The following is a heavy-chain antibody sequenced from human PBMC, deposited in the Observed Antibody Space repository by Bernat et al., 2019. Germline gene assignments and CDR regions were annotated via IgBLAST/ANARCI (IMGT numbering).Heavy chain of an antibody. CDR1: GFTVSSNY. D-gene: IGHD3-3*01. Sequence: EVQLVESGGGLVQPGGSLRLSCAASGFTVSSNYMSWVRQAPGKGLEWVSVIYSGGSTYYADSGKGRFTISRDNSKNTLYLQMNSLRAEDTAVYYCARDIPPLLEWLLPTYYYYGMDVWGQGTTVTVSS. CDR3: ARDIPPLLEWLLPTYYYYGMDV. J-gene: IGHJ6*02. V-gene: IGHV3-66*01. CDR2: IYSGGST.